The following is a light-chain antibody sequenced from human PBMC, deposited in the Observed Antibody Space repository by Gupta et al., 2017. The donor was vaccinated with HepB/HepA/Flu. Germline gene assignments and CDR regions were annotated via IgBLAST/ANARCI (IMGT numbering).Light chain of an antibody. CDR1: QSISSSS. Sequence: ELVLTQSPGTLSLSPGERATLSCRASQSISSSSVAWYQQKSGQAPRLLIYGASSRATGIPDRFSGSGSWTYFTLTISRLEPEDFAVYYCQQYGGSPSYTFGQGTKVEIK. J-gene: IGKJ2*01. CDR2: GAS. V-gene: IGKV3-20*01. CDR3: QQYGGSPSYT.